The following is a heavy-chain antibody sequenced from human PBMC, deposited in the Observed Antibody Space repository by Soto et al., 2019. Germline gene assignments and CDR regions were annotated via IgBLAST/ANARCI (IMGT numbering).Heavy chain of an antibody. Sequence: SETLSLTCTVSGGSISSYYWSWIRQPPGKGLEWIGYIYYSGSTNYNPSLKSRVTISVDTSKNQFSLKLSSVTAADTAVYYCATHKGLRSPFDYWGQGTLVTVSS. D-gene: IGHD5-12*01. CDR2: IYYSGST. CDR3: ATHKGLRSPFDY. V-gene: IGHV4-59*08. J-gene: IGHJ4*02. CDR1: GGSISSYY.